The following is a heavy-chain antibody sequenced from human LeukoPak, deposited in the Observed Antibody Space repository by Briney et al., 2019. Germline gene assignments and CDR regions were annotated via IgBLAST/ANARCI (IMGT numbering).Heavy chain of an antibody. Sequence: ASVKVSCKASGGTFNSYAISWVRQAPGQGLEWMGGIIPIFGTANYAQKFQGRVTITTDESTSTAYMELSSLRSEDTAVYYCARGRYYGSGEQNWFDPWGQGTLVTVSS. D-gene: IGHD3-10*01. CDR1: GGTFNSYA. CDR3: ARGRYYGSGEQNWFDP. CDR2: IIPIFGTA. J-gene: IGHJ5*02. V-gene: IGHV1-69*05.